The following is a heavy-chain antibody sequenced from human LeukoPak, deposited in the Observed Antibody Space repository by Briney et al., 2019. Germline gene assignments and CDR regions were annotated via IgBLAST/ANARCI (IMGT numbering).Heavy chain of an antibody. CDR2: IWYDGSNK. D-gene: IGHD4-17*01. V-gene: IGHV3-33*01. CDR3: AREQYGSVDALDI. Sequence: SGGSLRLSCAASGFTFSSYGMHWVRQAPGKGLEWVAVIWYDGSNKYYADSVKGRFTVSRDNSKNTMDLQMNSLRAEDTAVYYCAREQYGSVDALDIWGQGTMVIVSS. J-gene: IGHJ3*02. CDR1: GFTFSSYG.